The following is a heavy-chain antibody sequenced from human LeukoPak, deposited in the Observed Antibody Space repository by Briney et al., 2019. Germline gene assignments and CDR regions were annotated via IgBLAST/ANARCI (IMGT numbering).Heavy chain of an antibody. V-gene: IGHV3-21*01. CDR2: ISPSSTYI. Sequence: GSLRLSCAASGFTFSSYSMNWVRQAPGKGLEWVSSISPSSTYIYYADSVKGRFTISRDNSKNTLYLQMNSLRPEDTAVYYCASRYSSGWYNWFDPWGQGTLVTVSS. CDR3: ASRYSSGWYNWFDP. D-gene: IGHD6-19*01. J-gene: IGHJ5*02. CDR1: GFTFSSYS.